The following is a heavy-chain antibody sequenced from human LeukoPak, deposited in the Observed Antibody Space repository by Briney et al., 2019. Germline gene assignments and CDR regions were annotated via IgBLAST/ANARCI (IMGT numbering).Heavy chain of an antibody. V-gene: IGHV1-69*13. CDR1: GGTFSSYA. CDR2: IIPIFGTA. Sequence: SVKVSCKASGGTFSSYAISWVRQAPGQGLEWMGGIIPIFGTANYAQKFQGRVTITADESTSTAHMELSSLRSEDTAVYYCARAPPGIAVAGEPMGYFDYWGQGTLVTVSS. D-gene: IGHD6-19*01. CDR3: ARAPPGIAVAGEPMGYFDY. J-gene: IGHJ4*02.